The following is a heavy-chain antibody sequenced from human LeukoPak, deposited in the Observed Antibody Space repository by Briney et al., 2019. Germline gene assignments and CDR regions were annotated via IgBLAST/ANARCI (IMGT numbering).Heavy chain of an antibody. CDR2: ISSSSSYI. V-gene: IGHV3-21*01. D-gene: IGHD2-2*01. Sequence: GGSLRLSCAASGFTLSSYSMNWVRQAPGKGLEWVSSISSSSSYIYYADSVKGRFTISRDNDKNSLYLQMNSLRAEDTAVYYCARDRALVPAAKYSVYWGQGTLVTVSS. CDR3: ARDRALVPAAKYSVY. J-gene: IGHJ4*02. CDR1: GFTLSSYS.